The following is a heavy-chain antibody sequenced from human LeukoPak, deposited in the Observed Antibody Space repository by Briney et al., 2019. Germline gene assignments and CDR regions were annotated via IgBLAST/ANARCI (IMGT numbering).Heavy chain of an antibody. CDR3: ARERYSSSSGFDP. Sequence: ASVKVSCKASGYTFTSYYMHWVRQAPGQGLEWMGRIIPILGIPNYAQKFQGRVTITADKSTSTAYMELSSLRSEDTAVYYCARERYSSSSGFDPWGQGTLVTVSS. CDR2: IIPILGIP. CDR1: GYTFTSYY. J-gene: IGHJ5*02. D-gene: IGHD6-6*01. V-gene: IGHV1-69*04.